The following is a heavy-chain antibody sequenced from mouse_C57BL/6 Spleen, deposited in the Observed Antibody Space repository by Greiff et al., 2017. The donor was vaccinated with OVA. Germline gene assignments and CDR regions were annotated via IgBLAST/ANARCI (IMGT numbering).Heavy chain of an antibody. V-gene: IGHV6-6*01. J-gene: IGHJ3*01. CDR1: GFTFSDAW. Sequence: EVMLVESGGGLVQPGGSMKLPCAASGFTFSDAWMDWVRQSPEKGLEWVAEIRNKANNHATFYAVSVLGRFTISRDDSKCNVYLQMNSLGDEDTGIYYCSRPGSYYSNYPLAYWGQGTLVTVSA. D-gene: IGHD2-5*01. CDR3: SRPGSYYSNYPLAY. CDR2: IRNKANNHAT.